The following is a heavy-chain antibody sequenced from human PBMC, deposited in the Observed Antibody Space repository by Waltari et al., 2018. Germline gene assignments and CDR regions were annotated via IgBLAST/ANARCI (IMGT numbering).Heavy chain of an antibody. J-gene: IGHJ4*02. CDR3: TRDVSSIYFDY. D-gene: IGHD6-19*01. CDR1: GFTFSAYG. CDR2: IWHDGRKD. V-gene: IGHV3-33*01. Sequence: QVQLVESGGGVVPPGRSLSLSCAASGFTFSAYGMHWVRQAPGKGLEWVALIWHDGRKDFYADSVKGRFTISRDNSRNTMYMQMNSLRAEDTAVYYCTRDVSSIYFDYWGQGTLVTVSS.